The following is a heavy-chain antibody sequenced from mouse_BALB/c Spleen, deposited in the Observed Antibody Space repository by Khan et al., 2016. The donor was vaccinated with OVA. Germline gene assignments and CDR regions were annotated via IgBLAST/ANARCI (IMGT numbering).Heavy chain of an antibody. J-gene: IGHJ2*01. D-gene: IGHD1-1*01. Sequence: EVELVESGGGLVKPGGSLKLSCAASGFTFSSYSMSWVRQTPEKRLEWVATITSGGSYTYYPDSVKGRVTSTRDKAKNTLYQHMSRLQSEDTAMAYCSRDRHYYGSCFYCDYCGRGTTLTVSS. CDR1: GFTFSSYS. CDR2: ITSGGSYT. CDR3: SRDRHYYGSCFYCDY. V-gene: IGHV5-6-4*01.